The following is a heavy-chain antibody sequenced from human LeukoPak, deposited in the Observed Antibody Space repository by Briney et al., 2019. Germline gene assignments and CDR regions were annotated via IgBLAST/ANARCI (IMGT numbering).Heavy chain of an antibody. J-gene: IGHJ4*02. V-gene: IGHV3-30*02. Sequence: GGSLRLSCAASGFTFSSYGMHWVRQAPGKGLEWVAFIRYDGSNKYYADSVKGRFTISRDNSKNTLYLQMNSLRAEDTAVYYCAKDRVRYYYDSSGYSYFDYWGQGTLVTVSS. D-gene: IGHD3-22*01. CDR1: GFTFSSYG. CDR2: IRYDGSNK. CDR3: AKDRVRYYYDSSGYSYFDY.